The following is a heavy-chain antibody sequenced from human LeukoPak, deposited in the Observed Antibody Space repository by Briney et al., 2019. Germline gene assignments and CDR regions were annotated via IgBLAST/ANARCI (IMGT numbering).Heavy chain of an antibody. D-gene: IGHD2-21*01. V-gene: IGHV1-18*01. Sequence: ASVKVSCKASGYTFTSYDTNWVRQAPGQGLEWMGWVSGYNGNTNYAQKFEGRVAMTTDTSSSTAYMELRSLRSDDTAIYYCARGDWFDPWGQGTLVTVSS. J-gene: IGHJ5*02. CDR1: GYTFTSYD. CDR3: ARGDWFDP. CDR2: VSGYNGNT.